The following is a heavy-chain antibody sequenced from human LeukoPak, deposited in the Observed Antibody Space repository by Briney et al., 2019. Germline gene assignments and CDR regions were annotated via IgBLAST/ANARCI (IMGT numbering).Heavy chain of an antibody. CDR3: ARKLGGTQCGGDCFFDH. CDR2: ISPTGSYT. D-gene: IGHD2-21*02. V-gene: IGHV3-11*03. J-gene: IGHJ4*02. Sequence: GGSLRLSCEASGFMLNVYYMSWFRLAPGKGLEWIGYISPTGSYTTYADSVRGRFTIYRDNAKNLLFLQMNDLRTEDTAVYYCARKLGGTQCGGDCFFDHWGQGTRVAVSS. CDR1: GFMLNVYY.